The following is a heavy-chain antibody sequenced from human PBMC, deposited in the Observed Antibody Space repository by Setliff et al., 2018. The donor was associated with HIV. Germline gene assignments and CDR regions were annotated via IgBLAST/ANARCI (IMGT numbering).Heavy chain of an antibody. V-gene: IGHV4-38-2*01. D-gene: IGHD5-12*01. CDR1: GYSVSSGYY. J-gene: IGHJ3*02. Sequence: SETLSLTCAVSGYSVSSGYYWGGIRQPPGKGLEWIASIYYSGSTYYAPSLKSRITISVDTSKNQFSLKLTSVTAADTAVYFCARVVPREVAPGGFDIWGQGTMVTVSS. CDR2: IYYSGST. CDR3: ARVVPREVAPGGFDI.